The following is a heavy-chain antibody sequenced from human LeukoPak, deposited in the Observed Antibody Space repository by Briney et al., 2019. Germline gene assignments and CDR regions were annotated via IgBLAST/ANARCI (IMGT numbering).Heavy chain of an antibody. Sequence: SETLSLTCAVYGGSFSGYYWSGIRQPPGKGLEWIGEINHSGSTNYNPSLKSRVTISVDTSKNQFSLKLSSVTAADTAVYYCARGVSSGWYARRAYYFDYWGQGTLVTVSS. CDR2: INHSGST. J-gene: IGHJ4*02. D-gene: IGHD6-19*01. CDR3: ARGVSSGWYARRAYYFDY. CDR1: GGSFSGYY. V-gene: IGHV4-34*01.